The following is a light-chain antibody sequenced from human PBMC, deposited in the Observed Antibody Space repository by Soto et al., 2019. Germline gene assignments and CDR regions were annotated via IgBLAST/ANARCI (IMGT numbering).Light chain of an antibody. CDR3: QQYNNWPPGT. V-gene: IGKV3-15*01. J-gene: IGKJ2*01. Sequence: EIVMTQSPATLSVSPGERATLSCRASQSVSSNLAWYQQKPGQAPRLLIYGASTRATGIPARFSGSGSGPEFTLTISSLQSEDFAVYYCQQYNNWPPGTFGQGTKLEIK. CDR2: GAS. CDR1: QSVSSN.